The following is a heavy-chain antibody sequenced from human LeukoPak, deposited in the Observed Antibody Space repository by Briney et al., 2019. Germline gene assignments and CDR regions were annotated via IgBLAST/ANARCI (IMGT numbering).Heavy chain of an antibody. V-gene: IGHV3-30-3*01. CDR1: GFTFSSYA. CDR3: ARERDAFDI. J-gene: IGHJ3*02. Sequence: GGSLRLSCAASGFTFSSYAMHWVRQAPGKGLEWVAVISYDGSNKYYADSVKGRFTISRDNSKNTPYLQMNSLRAEDTAVYYCARERDAFDIWRQGTMVTVSS. CDR2: ISYDGSNK.